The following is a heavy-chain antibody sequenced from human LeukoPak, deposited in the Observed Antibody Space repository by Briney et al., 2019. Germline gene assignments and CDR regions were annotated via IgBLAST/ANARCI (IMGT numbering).Heavy chain of an antibody. J-gene: IGHJ4*02. Sequence: GGSLRLSCAASGFTFNNYAMTWVRQAPGKGLEGVSVVSGSGDNINYADSVKGRFTISRDNSKNTLFLQMNSLRTEDTAVYFCARWGNDYSQFDSWGQGTLVTVS. CDR3: ARWGNDYSQFDS. D-gene: IGHD4-11*01. CDR1: GFTFNNYA. V-gene: IGHV3-23*01. CDR2: VSGSGDNI.